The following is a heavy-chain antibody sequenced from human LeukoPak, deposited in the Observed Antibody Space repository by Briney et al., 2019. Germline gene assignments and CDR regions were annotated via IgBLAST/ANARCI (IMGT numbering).Heavy chain of an antibody. CDR3: ARDGSRAYYYDSSGYYYVD. D-gene: IGHD3-22*01. V-gene: IGHV1-2*02. Sequence: ASVKVSCKASGYTFTGYYMHWVRQAPGQGLEWMGWINPNSGGTNYAQKFQGRVTMTRDTSISTAYMELSRLRSDDTAVYYCARDGSRAYYYDSSGYYYVDWGQGTLVTVSS. CDR2: INPNSGGT. J-gene: IGHJ4*02. CDR1: GYTFTGYY.